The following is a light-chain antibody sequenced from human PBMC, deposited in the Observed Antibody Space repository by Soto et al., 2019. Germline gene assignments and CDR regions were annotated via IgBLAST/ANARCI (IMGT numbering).Light chain of an antibody. CDR2: GAS. CDR3: QQYHNSILM. CDR1: QSVSSSH. Sequence: EIVLTQSPSTLSLSPGERATLSCRASQSVSSSHLAWYQQKPGQAPRLLMYGASSRATGIPDRFSGGGSGADFTLTISRLEPEDFGVYYCQQYHNSILMFGQGTKVDIK. V-gene: IGKV3-20*01. J-gene: IGKJ1*01.